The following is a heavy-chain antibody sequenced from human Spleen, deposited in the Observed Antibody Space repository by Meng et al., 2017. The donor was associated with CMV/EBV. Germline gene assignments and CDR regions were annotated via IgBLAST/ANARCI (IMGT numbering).Heavy chain of an antibody. CDR1: RFTFRSYS. J-gene: IGHJ6*02. V-gene: IGHV3-21*01. Sequence: GESLKISCAASRFTFRSYSMNWVCQAPGKGLEWVSSISSSSTHIYYADSLKGRFTISRDNAKNSLYLQMNSLRVEDTAVYYCARGGYCSGVTCYNNFYYGLDVWGQGTTVTVSS. D-gene: IGHD2-15*01. CDR3: ARGGYCSGVTCYNNFYYGLDV. CDR2: ISSSSTHI.